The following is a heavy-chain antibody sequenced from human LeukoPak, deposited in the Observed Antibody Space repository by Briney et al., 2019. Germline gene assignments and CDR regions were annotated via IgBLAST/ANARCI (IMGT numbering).Heavy chain of an antibody. D-gene: IGHD1-26*01. CDR2: IGVGSGNT. V-gene: IGHV1-58*01. CDR1: GFTFSSSA. CDR3: ARGQGEGDY. Sequence: ASVKVSCKASGFTFSSSAVQWVRQARGQRFEWIGWIGVGSGNTNYAERFQERVTITRDMSTSTAYMELSSLRSEDTAVYYCARGQGEGDYWGQGTLVTVSS. J-gene: IGHJ4*02.